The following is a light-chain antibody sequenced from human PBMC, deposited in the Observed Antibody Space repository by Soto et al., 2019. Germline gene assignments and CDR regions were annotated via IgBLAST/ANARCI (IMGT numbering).Light chain of an antibody. J-gene: IGKJ1*01. CDR1: QSISTY. CDR2: GAS. CDR3: HQSYSTAWT. Sequence: DIQVTQSPSSLSASVGDRVTITCRASQSISTYLNWYQQKPGKAPKFLIYGASSLQSGVPSGFSGTGSGTDFTLTISSLQPEDIANYYCHQSYSTAWTFGQGTKVELK. V-gene: IGKV1-39*01.